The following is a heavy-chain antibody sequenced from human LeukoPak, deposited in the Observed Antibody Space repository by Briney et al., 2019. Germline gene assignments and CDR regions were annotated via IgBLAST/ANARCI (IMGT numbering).Heavy chain of an antibody. CDR3: ARDLGQYYDTSDNWFDP. Sequence: GGSLRLSCAASGFTFSNFGMNWVRQSPGKGLEWLAFLRYDETTKNYADSVKGRFTISRDNAKNTLYLQMNSLRAEDTAVYYCARDLGQYYDTSDNWFDPWGQGTLVTVSS. CDR1: GFTFSNFG. V-gene: IGHV3-30*02. J-gene: IGHJ5*02. CDR2: LRYDETTK. D-gene: IGHD3-22*01.